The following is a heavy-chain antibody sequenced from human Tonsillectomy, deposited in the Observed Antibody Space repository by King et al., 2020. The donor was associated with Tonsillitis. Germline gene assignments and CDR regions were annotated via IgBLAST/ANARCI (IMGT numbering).Heavy chain of an antibody. CDR3: ARVGTSSGYPFDY. J-gene: IGHJ4*02. V-gene: IGHV3-21*01. D-gene: IGHD3-22*01. CDR2: ISSSSSYI. CDR1: GFTFSSYS. Sequence: VQLVESGGGLVKPGGSLRLSCAASGFTFSSYSMNWVRQAPGKGLEWVSSISSSSSYIYYADSVKGRFTISRDNAKNSLYLQMNSLRAEDTAVYYCARVGTSSGYPFDYWGQGTLVTVFS.